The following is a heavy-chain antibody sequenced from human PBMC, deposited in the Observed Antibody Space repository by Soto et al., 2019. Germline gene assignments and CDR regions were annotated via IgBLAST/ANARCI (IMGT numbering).Heavy chain of an antibody. CDR2: INHSGST. CDR1: GGSFSGYY. CDR3: ARLPLLSSSWGDNYYYYGMDV. V-gene: IGHV4-34*01. J-gene: IGHJ6*02. Sequence: PWETLSLTCAVYGGSFSGYYWSWIRQPPGKGLEWIGEINHSGSTNYNPSLKSRVTISVDTSKNQFSLKLSSVTAADTAVYYCARLPLLSSSWGDNYYYYGMDVWGQGTTVTVSS. D-gene: IGHD6-13*01.